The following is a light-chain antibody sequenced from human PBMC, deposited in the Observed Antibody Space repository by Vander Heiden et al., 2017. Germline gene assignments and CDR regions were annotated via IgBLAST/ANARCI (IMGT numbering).Light chain of an antibody. CDR1: QTVSTNC. V-gene: IGKV3-20*01. CDR3: QQYNRSPELT. Sequence: ELVLPQSPDTLSLSPGDRATLSCRASQTVSTNCLAWYQQKPGQTPRPLIYGTSTRATGVPDRFSGSGSGTDFILTITRLEPEDVAIYYCQQYNRSPELTFGGGTRVQVK. CDR2: GTS. J-gene: IGKJ4*01.